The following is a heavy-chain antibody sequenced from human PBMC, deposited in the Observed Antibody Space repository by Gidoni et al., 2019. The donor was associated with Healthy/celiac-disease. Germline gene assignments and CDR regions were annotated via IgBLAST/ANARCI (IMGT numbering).Heavy chain of an antibody. CDR1: GFTFSSYG. Sequence: QVQLVESGGGVVQPGRSLRLSCAASGFTFSSYGMHWVRQAPGKGLEWVAVISYDGSNKYYADSVKGRFTISRDNSKNTLYLQMNSLRAEDTAVYYCAKDFVGGDYANYFDYWGQGTLVTVSS. CDR2: ISYDGSNK. CDR3: AKDFVGGDYANYFDY. V-gene: IGHV3-30*18. D-gene: IGHD4-17*01. J-gene: IGHJ4*02.